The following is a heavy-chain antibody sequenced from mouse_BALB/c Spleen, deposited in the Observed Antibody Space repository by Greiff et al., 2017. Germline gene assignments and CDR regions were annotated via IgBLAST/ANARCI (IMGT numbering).Heavy chain of an antibody. D-gene: IGHD1-1*01. Sequence: VQLQQSGAELVRSGASVKLSCTASGFNIKDYYMHWVKQRPEQGLEWIGWIDPENGDTEYAPKFQGKATMTADTSSNTAYLQLSSLTSEDTAVYYCVYYYGSSQGFAYWGQGTLVTVSA. J-gene: IGHJ3*01. V-gene: IGHV14-4*02. CDR3: VYYYGSSQGFAY. CDR1: GFNIKDYY. CDR2: IDPENGDT.